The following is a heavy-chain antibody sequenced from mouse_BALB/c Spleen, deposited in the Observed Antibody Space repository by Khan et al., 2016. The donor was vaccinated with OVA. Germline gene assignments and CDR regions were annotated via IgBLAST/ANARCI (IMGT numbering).Heavy chain of an antibody. CDR1: GFTFSNYA. CDR2: ISSGGSYT. V-gene: IGHV5-9-3*01. CDR3: ARELFTTVVATPFAY. J-gene: IGHJ3*01. Sequence: EVKLVESGGGLVKPGGSLKLSCAASGFTFSNYAMSWVRQTPEKRLEWVATISSGGSYTYYPDSVQGRFTISRDNAKNTLSLHMSSLRSEDTALYDCARELFTTVVATPFAYWGQGTLVTVSA. D-gene: IGHD1-1*01.